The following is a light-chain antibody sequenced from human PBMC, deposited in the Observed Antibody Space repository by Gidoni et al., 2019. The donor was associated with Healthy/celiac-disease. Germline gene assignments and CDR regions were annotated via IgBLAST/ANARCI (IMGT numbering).Light chain of an antibody. CDR1: RLSSYY. V-gene: IGLV3-19*01. CDR3: NSRDSSGNHPVVV. CDR2: GKN. J-gene: IGLJ2*01. Sequence: SSELTHDPAVSVALGQTVRITCQGDRLSSYYASWYQQKPGQAPVLVIYGKNNRPPGIPDRFSGSSSGNTASLTITGAQAEDEADYYCNSRDSSGNHPVVVFGGGTKLTVL.